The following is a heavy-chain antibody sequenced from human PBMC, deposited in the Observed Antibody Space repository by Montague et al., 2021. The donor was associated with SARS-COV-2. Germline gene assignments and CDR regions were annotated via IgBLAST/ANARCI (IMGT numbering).Heavy chain of an antibody. J-gene: IGHJ4*02. V-gene: IGHV4-38-2*02. CDR3: ARVPDPMRFHSVASEYYSYFDS. CDR1: GYSITNGYY. Sequence: SETLSLTCTVSGYSITNGYYWAWIRQPPGKGLEWIGMIYHSGDSYYNPSLKSRVTISVDTSKNQFSLRLSDVSAADTALYYCARVPDPMRFHSVASEYYSYFDSWGQGALVTVSS. CDR2: IYHSGDS. D-gene: IGHD2/OR15-2a*01.